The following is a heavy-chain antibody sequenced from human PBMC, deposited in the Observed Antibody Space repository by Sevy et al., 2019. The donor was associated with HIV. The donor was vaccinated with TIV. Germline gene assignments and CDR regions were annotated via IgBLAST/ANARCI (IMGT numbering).Heavy chain of an antibody. CDR2: INSDGSST. Sequence: GGSLRLSCAASGFTFSSYWMHWVRQAPGKGLVWVSRINSDGSSTSYADSVKGRFTISRDNAKNTLYLQMNSLRAEDTAVYYCARGSYNAFLECLLWVGWFDPWGQGTLVTVSS. CDR1: GFTFSSYW. CDR3: ARGSYNAFLECLLWVGWFDP. D-gene: IGHD3-3*02. V-gene: IGHV3-74*01. J-gene: IGHJ5*02.